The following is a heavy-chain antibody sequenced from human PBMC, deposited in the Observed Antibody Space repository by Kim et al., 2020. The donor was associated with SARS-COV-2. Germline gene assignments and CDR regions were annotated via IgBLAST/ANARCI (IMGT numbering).Heavy chain of an antibody. CDR2: LSIKTGNP. V-gene: IGHV7-4-1*02. CDR1: GYTFSTSP. J-gene: IGHJ4*01. D-gene: IGHD5-12*01. CDR3: ARGHGDGYNYDY. Sequence: ASVKVSCKASGYTFSTSPIHWLRQAPGQGLDWMGWLSIKTGNPTYAQDFTGRFVFSLDTSARTAFLQISSLKAEDTAVYYCARGHGDGYNYDYWGQGTLV.